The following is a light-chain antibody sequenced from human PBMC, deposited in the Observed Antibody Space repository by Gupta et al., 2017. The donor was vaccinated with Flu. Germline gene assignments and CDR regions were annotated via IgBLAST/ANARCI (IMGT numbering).Light chain of an antibody. J-gene: IGKJ1*01. CDR3: QQYYSTPLT. CDR1: QSVLDRSNNKNY. V-gene: IGKV4-1*01. Sequence: RSPAPLPVSLGERATINCKSSQSVLDRSNNKNYLAWYQQKPGQPPKLLIYWASTRESGVPDRFSGSGSGTDFTLTISSLQAGDVAVYYCQQYYSTPLTFGQGTKVEIK. CDR2: WAS.